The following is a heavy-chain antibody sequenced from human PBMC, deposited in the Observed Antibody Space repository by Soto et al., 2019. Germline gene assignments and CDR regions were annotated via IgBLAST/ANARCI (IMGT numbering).Heavy chain of an antibody. J-gene: IGHJ6*03. D-gene: IGHD2-15*01. V-gene: IGHV3-9*01. CDR3: AKGALYCSGGSCYPRGYYYYYYYMYV. Sequence: EVQLVESGGGLVQPGRSLRLSCEASGFTFDDSAMHWVRQAPGKGLEWVSGTSWNSGSRGYAYSVKGRFTISRDNAKNHLYLEMNSLRAEDTVLYYCAKGALYCSGGSCYPRGYYYYYYYMYVWGKGTTVTVSS. CDR1: GFTFDDSA. CDR2: TSWNSGSR.